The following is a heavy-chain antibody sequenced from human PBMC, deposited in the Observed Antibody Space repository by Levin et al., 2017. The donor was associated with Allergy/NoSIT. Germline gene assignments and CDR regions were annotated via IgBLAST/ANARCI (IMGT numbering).Heavy chain of an antibody. CDR1: GYTFTGYY. Sequence: GASVKVSCKASGYTFTGYYMHWVRQAPGQGLEWMGRINPNSGGTNYAQKFQGRVTMTRDTSISTAYMELSRLRSDDTAVYYCARVWRIAAAERPIYYYYGMDVWGQGTTVTVSS. D-gene: IGHD6-13*01. J-gene: IGHJ6*02. CDR3: ARVWRIAAAERPIYYYYGMDV. CDR2: INPNSGGT. V-gene: IGHV1-2*06.